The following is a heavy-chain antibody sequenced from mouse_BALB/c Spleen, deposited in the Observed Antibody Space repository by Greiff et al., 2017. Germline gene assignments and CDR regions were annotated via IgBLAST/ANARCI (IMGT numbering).Heavy chain of an antibody. CDR1: GYTFTSYW. V-gene: IGHV1-87*01. D-gene: IGHD2-10*02. CDR2: IYPGDGDT. Sequence: VKLQESGAELARPGASVKLSCKASGYTFTSYWMQWVKQRPGQGLEWIGAIYPGDGDTRYTQKFKGKATLTADKSSSTAYMQLSSLASEDSAVYYCARDLRGVWEAMDYWGQGTSVTVSS. CDR3: ARDLRGVWEAMDY. J-gene: IGHJ4*01.